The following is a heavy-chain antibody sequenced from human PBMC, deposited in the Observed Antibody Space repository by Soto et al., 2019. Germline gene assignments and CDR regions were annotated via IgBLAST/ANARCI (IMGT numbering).Heavy chain of an antibody. CDR3: ARGPHYTNLDY. J-gene: IGHJ4*02. V-gene: IGHV3-53*01. CDR2: TYSAGST. D-gene: IGHD4-4*01. CDR1: GFIVSRNY. Sequence: EVQLVESGGDLIQPGGSLRLSCAASGFIVSRNYISWVRQAPGKGLEWVSVTYSAGSTYYADSVKGRFIISRDNSKNTLYLQMNSRRAEDTAVYYCARGPHYTNLDYWGQGTLVTVSS.